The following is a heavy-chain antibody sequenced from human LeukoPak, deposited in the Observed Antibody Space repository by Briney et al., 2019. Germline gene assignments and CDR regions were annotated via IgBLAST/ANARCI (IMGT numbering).Heavy chain of an antibody. V-gene: IGHV3-23*01. CDR2: ISGSGGST. CDR3: AKGIAAAGTRPPFDP. CDR1: GFTFSSYA. Sequence: GSLRLSCAASGFTFSSYAMSWVRQAPGKGLEWVSAISGSGGSTYYADSVKGRFTISRDNSKNTLYLQMNSLRAEDTAVYYCAKGIAAAGTRPPFDPWGQGTLVTVSS. J-gene: IGHJ5*02. D-gene: IGHD6-13*01.